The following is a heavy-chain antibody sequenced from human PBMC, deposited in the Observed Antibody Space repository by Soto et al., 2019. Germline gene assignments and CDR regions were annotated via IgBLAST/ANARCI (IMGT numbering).Heavy chain of an antibody. Sequence: VQLLESGGGWIQPGESLRLSCAASGLTFSYGMHWLRQAPGKGLEWVAYISYDSSNKFYGDSVKGRFTISRDNSKNTQFLQMNSLRAEDTAVYYCAKLVTGYCSGNTCDDYWGQGTLVAVSS. D-gene: IGHD2-15*01. CDR3: AKLVTGYCSGNTCDDY. V-gene: IGHV3-30*18. CDR1: GLTFSYG. CDR2: ISYDSSNK. J-gene: IGHJ4*02.